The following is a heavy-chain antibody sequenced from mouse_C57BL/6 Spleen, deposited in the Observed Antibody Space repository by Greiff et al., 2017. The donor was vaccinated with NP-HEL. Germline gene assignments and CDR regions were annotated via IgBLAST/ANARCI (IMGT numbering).Heavy chain of an antibody. D-gene: IGHD2-1*01. Sequence: VQLQQSGAELMKPGASVKLSCKATGYTFTGYWIEWVKQRPGHGLEWIGEILPGSGSTNYNEKFKGKATFTADTSSNTAYMQLSSLTTEDSAIYYCARGGNYYGNYGTLFAYWGQGTLVTVSA. CDR2: ILPGSGST. J-gene: IGHJ3*01. V-gene: IGHV1-9*01. CDR1: GYTFTGYW. CDR3: ARGGNYYGNYGTLFAY.